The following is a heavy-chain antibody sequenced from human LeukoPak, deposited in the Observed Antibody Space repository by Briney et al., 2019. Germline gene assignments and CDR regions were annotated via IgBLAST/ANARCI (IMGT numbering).Heavy chain of an antibody. Sequence: GSLRLSCAASGFTFSSYAMSWVRQAPGKGLEWVSAISGSGGSTYYADSVKGRFTISRDNSKNTLYLQMNSLRAEDTAVYYCANDYDSSGYAYWGQGTLVTVSS. CDR3: ANDYDSSGYAY. V-gene: IGHV3-23*01. J-gene: IGHJ4*02. CDR2: ISGSGGST. CDR1: GFTFSSYA. D-gene: IGHD3-22*01.